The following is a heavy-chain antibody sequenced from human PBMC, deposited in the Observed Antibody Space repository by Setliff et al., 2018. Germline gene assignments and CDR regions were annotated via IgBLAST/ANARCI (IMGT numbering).Heavy chain of an antibody. CDR3: ARTGTYRYFDY. Sequence: SETLSLTCTVSGDSISSGFYYWGWIRQPPGKGLEWIGRIDRFGNTYSNSSLKSRLTISVDTSKNQFFLKLTSVTAADTAIYYCARTGTYRYFDYWGQGTLVTVS. V-gene: IGHV4-39*01. CDR1: GDSISSGFYY. D-gene: IGHD1-1*01. J-gene: IGHJ4*02. CDR2: IDRFGNT.